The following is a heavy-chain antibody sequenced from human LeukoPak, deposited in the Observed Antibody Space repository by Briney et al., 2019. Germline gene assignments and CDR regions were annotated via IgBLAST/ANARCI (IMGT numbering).Heavy chain of an antibody. V-gene: IGHV4-39*07. J-gene: IGHJ4*02. CDR1: GASVSGSPYY. CDR2: IYYSGST. CDR3: ARDQRRLGELSPRPIDY. D-gene: IGHD3-16*02. Sequence: SETLSLTCTVSGASVSGSPYYWGWIRQPPGKGLEWIGSIYYSGSTYYNPSLKSRVTISVDTSKNQFSLKLSSVTAADTAVYYCARDQRRLGELSPRPIDYWGQGTLVTVSS.